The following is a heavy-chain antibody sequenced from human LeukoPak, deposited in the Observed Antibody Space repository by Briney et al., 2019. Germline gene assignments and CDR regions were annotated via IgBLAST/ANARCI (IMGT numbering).Heavy chain of an antibody. CDR2: IKRDGSER. CDR3: EGGVT. D-gene: IGHD5/OR15-5a*01. Sequence: GGSLRLFCTASGFTFSNYWMNWFRQAPGKGLEWVANIKRDGSERYYVDSVRGRFTISRDNAKNSLYLQMNNLRVEDTAVYYCEGGVTWGQGSMVTVSP. CDR1: GFTFSNYW. J-gene: IGHJ3*01. V-gene: IGHV3-7*01.